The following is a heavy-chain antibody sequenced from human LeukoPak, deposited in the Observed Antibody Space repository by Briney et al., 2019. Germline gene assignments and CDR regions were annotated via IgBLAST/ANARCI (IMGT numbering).Heavy chain of an antibody. D-gene: IGHD5-18*01. J-gene: IGHJ4*02. CDR2: VNLSGGA. Sequence: SETLSLTCAVYGGSFRGFYWSWIRQPPGKGLEWIGEVNLSGGAFYNPSLKSRVAISINTSKKQFSLNLRSVAAADTAHYYCASGVGYLFPTNWGQGTLVTVSS. CDR1: GGSFRGFY. V-gene: IGHV4-34*01. CDR3: ASGVGYLFPTN.